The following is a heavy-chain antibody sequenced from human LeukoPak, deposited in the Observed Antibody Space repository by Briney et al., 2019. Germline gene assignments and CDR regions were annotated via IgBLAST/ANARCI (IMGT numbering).Heavy chain of an antibody. CDR1: GGSISSYY. V-gene: IGHV4-59*08. J-gene: IGHJ5*02. CDR3: ARLGNCSGGSCYGIRPNWFDP. Sequence: SETMSLTCTVSGGSISSYYWSWIRQPPEKGLEWIGYIYYSGSTNCNPSIKSRVTISVDTSKNQFSLKLSSVTAADTAVYYCARLGNCSGGSCYGIRPNWFDPWGQGTLVTVSS. CDR2: IYYSGST. D-gene: IGHD2-15*01.